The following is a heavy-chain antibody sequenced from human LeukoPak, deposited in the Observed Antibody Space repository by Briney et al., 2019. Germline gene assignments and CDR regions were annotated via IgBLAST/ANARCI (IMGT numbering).Heavy chain of an antibody. CDR3: AKEEGPNNNKSPGVDY. Sequence: GGSLRLSCAASGFTFSNYAMIWVRQAPGKGLEWVSALSGSGATTYYADSVKGRFTVSRDNSKNTAYLQMNSLKTEDTAIYYCAKEEGPNNNKSPGVDYWGQGTLVTVSS. V-gene: IGHV3-23*01. J-gene: IGHJ4*02. CDR2: LSGSGATT. D-gene: IGHD1/OR15-1a*01. CDR1: GFTFSNYA.